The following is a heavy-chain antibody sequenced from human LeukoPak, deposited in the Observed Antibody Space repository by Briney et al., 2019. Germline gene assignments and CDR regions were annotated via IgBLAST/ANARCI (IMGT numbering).Heavy chain of an antibody. J-gene: IGHJ6*02. CDR3: ARGDYPPSYDFWSGYSLV. CDR1: GFTFSSYA. CDR2: ISYDGSNK. Sequence: PGGSLRLSCAASGFTFSSYAMHWVRQAPGRGLEWVAVISYDGSNKYYADSVKGRFTISRDNSKNTLYLQMNSPRAEDTAVYYCARGDYPPSYDFWSGYSLVWGQGTTVTVSS. D-gene: IGHD3-3*01. V-gene: IGHV3-30-3*01.